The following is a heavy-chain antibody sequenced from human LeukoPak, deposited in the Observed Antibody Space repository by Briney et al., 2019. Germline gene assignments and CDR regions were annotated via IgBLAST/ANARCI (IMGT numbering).Heavy chain of an antibody. CDR3: ARVAEVHPNWFDP. J-gene: IGHJ5*02. CDR2: IDPNSGGT. V-gene: IGHV1-2*02. Sequence: ASVKVSCKAFGYTLSGFYFHWVRQAPGQGLEWMGWIDPNSGGTKFAQQFQGRVSMTRDTSISTADMELSRLGSDDTAVYHCARVAEVHPNWFDPWGQGTLVTVSS. CDR1: GYTLSGFY.